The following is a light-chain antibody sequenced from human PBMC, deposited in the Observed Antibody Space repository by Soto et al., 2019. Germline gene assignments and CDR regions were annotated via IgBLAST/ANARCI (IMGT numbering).Light chain of an antibody. Sequence: IVLIQSAASLSVSSGGSATISRRASQNISNYLIWYKQKPGQAPRILIYELSNRATGIPAMFSGSGSGTDFTLTISSLAPKDLAVYYCQQRSNWPRTFGQGTKVDIK. CDR2: ELS. J-gene: IGKJ1*01. V-gene: IGKV3-11*01. CDR1: QNISNY. CDR3: QQRSNWPRT.